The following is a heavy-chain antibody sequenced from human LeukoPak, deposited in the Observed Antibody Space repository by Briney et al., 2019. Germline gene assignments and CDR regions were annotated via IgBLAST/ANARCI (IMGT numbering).Heavy chain of an antibody. CDR3: ARDSGSYYLGLFDY. J-gene: IGHJ4*02. D-gene: IGHD1-26*01. V-gene: IGHV3-7*03. Sequence: PGGSLRLSCPASGFNFGSYGMNWGRQAPGTGLDSFANIKQDGSEKYYVDSVKGRFTISRDNAKNSLYLQMNSLRAEDTAVYYCARDSGSYYLGLFDYWGQGTLVTVSS. CDR2: IKQDGSEK. CDR1: GFNFGSYG.